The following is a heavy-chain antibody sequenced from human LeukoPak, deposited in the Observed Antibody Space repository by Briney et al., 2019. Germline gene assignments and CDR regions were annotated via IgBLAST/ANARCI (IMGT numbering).Heavy chain of an antibody. CDR1: GFSIDNYW. Sequence: GESLKISCKGSGFSIDNYWIAWVRQMPGEGLEWMGIMNPANSDTRYSPSFQGQVTFSADKSINTAYLQWDSLKASDTAVYYCARRIAATGREFDYWGQGTLVTVSS. J-gene: IGHJ4*02. CDR2: MNPANSDT. V-gene: IGHV5-51*01. D-gene: IGHD6-13*01. CDR3: ARRIAATGREFDY.